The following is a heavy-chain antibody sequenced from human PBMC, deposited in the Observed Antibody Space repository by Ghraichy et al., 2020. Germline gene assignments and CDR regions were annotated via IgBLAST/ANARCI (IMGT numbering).Heavy chain of an antibody. J-gene: IGHJ3*02. D-gene: IGHD3-10*01. V-gene: IGHV1-2*02. CDR1: GYTFTGYY. CDR3: ARDWVEWFGELLRSDAFDI. CDR2: INPNSGGT. Sequence: ASVKVSCKASGYTFTGYYMHWVRQAPGQGLEWMGWINPNSGGTNYAQKFQGRVTMTRDTSISTAYMELSRLRSDDTAVYYCARDWVEWFGELLRSDAFDIWGQGTMVTVSS.